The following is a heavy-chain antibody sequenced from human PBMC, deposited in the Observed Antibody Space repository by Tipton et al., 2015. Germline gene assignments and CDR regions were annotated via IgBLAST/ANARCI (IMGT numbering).Heavy chain of an antibody. CDR1: GFIFENYA. V-gene: IGHV3-23*01. D-gene: IGHD4-11*01. CDR3: AKDPTVVTTSRLNRFDS. J-gene: IGHJ4*02. Sequence: SLRLSCATSGFIFENYAMTWVRQGPGKGLEWVSTISPTGGSQYYADSVQGRFTISRDNPNDTLYLEMGSLRAEDTAVYYCAKDPTVVTTSRLNRFDSWGQGALVTVSS. CDR2: ISPTGGSQ.